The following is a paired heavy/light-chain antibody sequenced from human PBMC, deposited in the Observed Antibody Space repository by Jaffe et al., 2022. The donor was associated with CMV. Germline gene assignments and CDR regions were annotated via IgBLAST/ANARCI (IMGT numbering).Heavy chain of an antibody. CDR1: GFSFGDDA. CDR2: VRRKVSGGTT. V-gene: IGHV3-49*04. D-gene: IGHD4-4*01. Sequence: EVQLVESGGGLVQPGRSLRLSCKASGFSFGDDAMNWVRQAPGKGLEWVGFVRRKVSGGTTEYAASVKGRFTISIDDSKTIAYLQMNSLKTEDTAVYYCTRWTGGSSYSSNWGQGTLVTVSS. J-gene: IGHJ4*02. CDR3: TRWTGGSSYSSN.
Light chain of an antibody. V-gene: IGKV1-5*03. CDR1: QSIAVY. Sequence: DIQMTQSPSTLSASVGDRVTIACRASQSIAVYLAWYQQKPGKAPKLLISQASNLESGVPSRFSGSGSGTEFTLTVSSLQPDDFATYYCQQYYSYNTFGQGTNLEIK. CDR2: QAS. CDR3: QQYYSYNT. J-gene: IGKJ2*01.